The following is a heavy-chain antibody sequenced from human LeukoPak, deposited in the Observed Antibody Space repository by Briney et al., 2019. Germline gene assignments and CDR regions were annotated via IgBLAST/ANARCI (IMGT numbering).Heavy chain of an antibody. J-gene: IGHJ3*02. CDR1: GFTFSSYA. CDR3: ARAGDYYDSSGYWGNACDI. D-gene: IGHD3-22*01. CDR2: ITYDGVNK. V-gene: IGHV3-30*01. Sequence: PGTPLRLSCAASGFTFSSYALHWVRQAPGKGREWVAVITYDGVNKYYANSVKGRFTSSRDNSKNTLYIQMNSLRSVNTAVYYCARAGDYYDSSGYWGNACDIWGQGTKVTVSS.